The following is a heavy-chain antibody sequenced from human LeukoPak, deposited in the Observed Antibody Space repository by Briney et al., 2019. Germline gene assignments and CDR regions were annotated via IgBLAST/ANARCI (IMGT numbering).Heavy chain of an antibody. V-gene: IGHV1-69*13. CDR2: IIPIFGTT. J-gene: IGHJ4*02. CDR3: ARDEVNYDYVWGSYRYEYFDY. D-gene: IGHD3-16*02. CDR1: GDTFSSYA. Sequence: GASVKVSCKASGDTFSSYAISWVRQAPGQGLEWMGGIIPIFGTTNYAQKFQGRVMITADVSTSTAYMELSSLRSEDTAVYYCARDEVNYDYVWGSYRYEYFDYWGQGTLVTVSS.